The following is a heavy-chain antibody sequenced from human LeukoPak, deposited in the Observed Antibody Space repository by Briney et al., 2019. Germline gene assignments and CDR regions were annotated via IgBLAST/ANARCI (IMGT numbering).Heavy chain of an antibody. V-gene: IGHV4-34*01. CDR3: ARGIAVAGIPRD. CDR1: GGSFSGYY. Sequence: PSETLSLTCAVYGGSFSGYYWSWIRQPPGKGLEWIGEINHSGSTNYNPSLKSRVTISVDTSKNQFSLKLSSVTAADTAVYYCARGIAVAGIPRDWGQGTLVTVSS. J-gene: IGHJ4*02. CDR2: INHSGST. D-gene: IGHD6-19*01.